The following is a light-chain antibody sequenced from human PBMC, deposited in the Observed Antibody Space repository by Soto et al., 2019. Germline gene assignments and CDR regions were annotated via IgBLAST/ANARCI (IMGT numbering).Light chain of an antibody. Sequence: SSELTQPPSVSVSPGQTASITCSGDKLGDKYACWYQQKPGQSPVLVIYQDSKRPSGIPERFSGSNSGNTATLTISGTQAMDEADYYCQAWDSSTVVFGGGTKLTFL. CDR2: QDS. CDR1: KLGDKY. J-gene: IGLJ2*01. V-gene: IGLV3-1*01. CDR3: QAWDSSTVV.